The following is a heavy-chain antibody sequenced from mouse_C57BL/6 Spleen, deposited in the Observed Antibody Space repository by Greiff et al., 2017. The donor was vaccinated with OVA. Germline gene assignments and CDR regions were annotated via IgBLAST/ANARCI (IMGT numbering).Heavy chain of an antibody. J-gene: IGHJ2*01. D-gene: IGHD3-2*02. CDR2: ISSGGDYI. CDR1: GFTFSSYA. Sequence: EVMLVESGEGLVKPGGSLKLSCAASGFTFSSYAMSWVRQTPEKRLEWVAYISSGGDYIYYADTVEGRFTISRDNARNTLYLQMSSLKSEDTAMYYCTRDGAQASFDYWGQGTTLTVSS. CDR3: TRDGAQASFDY. V-gene: IGHV5-9-1*02.